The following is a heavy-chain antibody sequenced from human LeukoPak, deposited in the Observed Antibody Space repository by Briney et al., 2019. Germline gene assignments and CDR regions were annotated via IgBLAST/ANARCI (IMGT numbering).Heavy chain of an antibody. Sequence: GESLRLSCAASGFTFSSYAMHWVRQAPGKGLEWVAVISSDGSNKYYADSMKGRFTISRDNSKNTLYLQMNSLRAEDTAVYYCAREITMAPLDYWGQGTLVTVSS. CDR2: ISSDGSNK. J-gene: IGHJ4*02. CDR1: GFTFSSYA. D-gene: IGHD3-10*01. V-gene: IGHV3-30*04. CDR3: AREITMAPLDY.